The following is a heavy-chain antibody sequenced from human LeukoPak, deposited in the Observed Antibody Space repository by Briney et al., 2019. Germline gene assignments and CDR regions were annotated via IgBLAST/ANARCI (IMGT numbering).Heavy chain of an antibody. CDR2: IYYSGST. V-gene: IGHV4-59*08. Sequence: SETLSLTCTVSVDSTCNYYGSAVREPLQERLWSSGYIYYSGSTNYNPSLKSRVTILVDTSKNQFSLKLSSVTATDTAVYYCARHGGYSSPYLHWGQGTLVTVSS. CDR3: ARHGGYSSPYLH. J-gene: IGHJ1*01. D-gene: IGHD6-13*01. CDR1: VDSTCNYY.